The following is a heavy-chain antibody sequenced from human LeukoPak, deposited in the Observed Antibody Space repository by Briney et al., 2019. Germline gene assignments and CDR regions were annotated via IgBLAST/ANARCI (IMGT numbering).Heavy chain of an antibody. CDR2: IYYSGST. CDR1: GGSFSGYY. CDR3: AGLPIEYSSSAGAFDI. D-gene: IGHD6-6*01. Sequence: SETLSLTCAVYGGSFSGYYWSWIRQPPGKGLEWIGYIYYSGSTNYNPSLKSRVTISVETSKNQFSLKLSSVTAADTAVYYCAGLPIEYSSSAGAFDIWGQGTMVTVSS. J-gene: IGHJ3*02. V-gene: IGHV4-59*08.